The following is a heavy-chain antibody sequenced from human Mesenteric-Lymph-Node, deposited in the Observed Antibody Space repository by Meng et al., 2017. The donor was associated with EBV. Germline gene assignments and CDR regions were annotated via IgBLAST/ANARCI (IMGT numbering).Heavy chain of an antibody. J-gene: IGHJ4*02. CDR1: DYSFISNG. Sequence: QVQLPQSGAEVKKPGASVKVSCKASDYSFISNGISWVRQAPGQGLEWMGWISAQNGNTNYAQKFEGRVTMTTDTSTSTTFMELRNLRPDDTAVYYCARWYSSTWYGGTDYWGQGSLVTDSS. CDR2: ISAQNGNT. D-gene: IGHD6-13*01. CDR3: ARWYSSTWYGGTDY. V-gene: IGHV1-18*01.